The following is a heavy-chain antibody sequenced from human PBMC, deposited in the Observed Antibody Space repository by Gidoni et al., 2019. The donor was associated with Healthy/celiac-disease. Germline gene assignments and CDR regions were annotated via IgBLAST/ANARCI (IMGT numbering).Heavy chain of an antibody. V-gene: IGHV3-23*01. D-gene: IGHD3-9*01. CDR3: AKPPYYDILTGYPN. J-gene: IGHJ4*02. Sequence: EVQLLESGGGLVQPGGSLRLSCAASGFTFSSYAMGGVRQDPGKGLEWVPAIRCSGGSTYYADSVNGRFTISRDNSKNTLYLQMNSLRAEDTAVYYCAKPPYYDILTGYPNWGQGTLVTVSS. CDR2: IRCSGGST. CDR1: GFTFSSYA.